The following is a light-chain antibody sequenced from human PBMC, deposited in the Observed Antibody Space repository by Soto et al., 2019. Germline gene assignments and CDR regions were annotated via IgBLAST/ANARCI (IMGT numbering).Light chain of an antibody. CDR2: DVN. Sequence: QSVLTQSASVSGSPGQSITISCTGTSSYVSNYNYVSWYQQHPGEVPKLIIFDVNNRPSGVSNRFSGSKSGNTASLTISGLQAEDEADYYCSSFTSSTTYVFGTGTKVTVL. V-gene: IGLV2-14*01. CDR3: SSFTSSTTYV. CDR1: SSYVSNYNY. J-gene: IGLJ1*01.